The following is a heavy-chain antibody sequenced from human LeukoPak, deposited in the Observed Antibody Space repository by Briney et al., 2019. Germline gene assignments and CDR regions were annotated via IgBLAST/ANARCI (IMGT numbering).Heavy chain of an antibody. Sequence: ASVKVSCKASGYTFTTYAIHWVRQAPGRSLEWMGRINAGNGDAKYSQNFHDRITITRDTSASTVYMELTSLRSEDTAVYYCASSKSYYYYYGMDVWGQGTTVTVSS. CDR1: GYTFTTYA. J-gene: IGHJ6*02. CDR2: INAGNGDA. V-gene: IGHV1-3*01. CDR3: ASSKSYYYYYGMDV.